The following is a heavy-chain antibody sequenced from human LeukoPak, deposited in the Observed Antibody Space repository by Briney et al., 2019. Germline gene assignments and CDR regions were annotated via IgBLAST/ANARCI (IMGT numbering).Heavy chain of an antibody. Sequence: SETLSLTCTVSGGSISSYYWSWIRQTPGKGLQWIGYVYNTGCTNYNPSLKSRVTISVDTSKNQFSLKLSSVTAADTAVYYCARLSWYYFDYWGQGTLVTVSS. J-gene: IGHJ4*02. CDR1: GGSISSYY. D-gene: IGHD3-16*02. CDR3: ARLSWYYFDY. V-gene: IGHV4-59*01. CDR2: VYNTGCT.